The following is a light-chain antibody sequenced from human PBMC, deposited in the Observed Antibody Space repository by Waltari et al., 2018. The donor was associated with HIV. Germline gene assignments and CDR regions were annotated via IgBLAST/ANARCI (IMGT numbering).Light chain of an antibody. Sequence: DIQMTQSPSSLSASVGDRVTITCRASQNIMRYLNWYQQSPGQAPKVLISVASILQSGVPSRFSGSGSGTGFSLTINSLQPEDFATYYCQQSYSNPLTFGPGTKVDIK. V-gene: IGKV1-39*01. CDR2: VAS. CDR3: QQSYSNPLT. J-gene: IGKJ3*01. CDR1: QNIMRY.